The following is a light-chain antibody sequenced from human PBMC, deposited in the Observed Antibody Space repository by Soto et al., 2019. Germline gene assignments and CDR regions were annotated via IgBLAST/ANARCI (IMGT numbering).Light chain of an antibody. CDR3: QQYDSSPQT. CDR2: GAS. J-gene: IGKJ1*01. Sequence: EIVLTQSPGTLSLSPGERPTLSCRASQSVSSSYLAWYQQKPGQAPRLLIYGASSRATGIPDRFSGSGSGTDFTLTISRLEPEDFAVYYCQQYDSSPQTFGQGTNVAIK. CDR1: QSVSSSY. V-gene: IGKV3-20*01.